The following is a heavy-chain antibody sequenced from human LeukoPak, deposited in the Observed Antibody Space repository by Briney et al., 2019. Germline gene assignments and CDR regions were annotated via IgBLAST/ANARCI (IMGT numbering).Heavy chain of an antibody. D-gene: IGHD3-22*01. V-gene: IGHV3-15*01. CDR3: TTTLPIRTYYYDSSGLLLFDY. J-gene: IGHJ4*02. Sequence: GGSLRLSCAASGFTFSNAWMSWVRQAPGKGLEWVGRIKSKTDGGTTDYAAPAKGRFTISRDDSKNTLYLQMNSLKTEDTAVYYCTTTLPIRTYYYDSSGLLLFDYWGQGTLVTVSS. CDR1: GFTFSNAW. CDR2: IKSKTDGGTT.